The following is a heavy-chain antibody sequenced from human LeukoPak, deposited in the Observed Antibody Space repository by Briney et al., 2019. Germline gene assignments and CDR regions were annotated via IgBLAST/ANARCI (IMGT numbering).Heavy chain of an antibody. V-gene: IGHV2-5*02. D-gene: IGHD3-22*01. CDR1: GFSLSTSEVG. Sequence: SGPTLVKPTQTLTLTCTFSGFSLSTSEVGVGWIRQPPGKALEWLALIYWDDDKRYSPTLKSRLTITKDTSKNQVVLTMTNMDPVDTATYYCAHSSDYYDSSGYCWPWGQGTLVTVSS. CDR2: IYWDDDK. CDR3: AHSSDYYDSSGYCWP. J-gene: IGHJ4*02.